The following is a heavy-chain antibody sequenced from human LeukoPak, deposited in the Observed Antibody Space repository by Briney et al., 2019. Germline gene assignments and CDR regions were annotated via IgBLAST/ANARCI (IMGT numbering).Heavy chain of an antibody. Sequence: GGSLGLSCAASGFTFSSYGMHWVRQAPGKGLEWVAFIRYDGSNKYYADSVKGRFTISRDNSKNTLYLQMNSLRAEDTAVYYCAKDMRVLLWFGELSIDYWGQGTLVTVSS. V-gene: IGHV3-30*02. CDR3: AKDMRVLLWFGELSIDY. CDR2: IRYDGSNK. J-gene: IGHJ4*02. CDR1: GFTFSSYG. D-gene: IGHD3-10*01.